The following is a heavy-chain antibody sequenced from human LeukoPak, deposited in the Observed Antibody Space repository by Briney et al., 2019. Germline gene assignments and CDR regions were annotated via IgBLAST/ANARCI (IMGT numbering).Heavy chain of an antibody. CDR2: INPNSGGT. CDR3: ARGGTICSGGDCFLNWLDP. Sequence: VAPVTVSCTASGYTFSDYYIHWVRQAPGQGLEWMGWINPNSGGTKYAQNFQGRVTMTRDTSISAANMDLSSLTSDDTAVYYCARGGTICSGGDCFLNWLDPWGQGTLVTVSS. CDR1: GYTFSDYY. D-gene: IGHD2-21*02. J-gene: IGHJ5*02. V-gene: IGHV1-2*02.